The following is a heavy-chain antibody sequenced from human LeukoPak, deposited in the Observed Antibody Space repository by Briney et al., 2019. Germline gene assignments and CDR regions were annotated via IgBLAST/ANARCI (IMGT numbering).Heavy chain of an antibody. CDR3: ARGVVVVAATWLDY. D-gene: IGHD2-15*01. CDR1: GGTFSSYA. Sequence: EASVNVSCKASGGTFSSYAISWVRQAPGQGLEWMGGIIPIFGTANYAQKFQGRVTITTDESTSTAYMELSSLRSEDTAVYYCARGVVVVAATWLDYWGQGTLVTVSS. CDR2: IIPIFGTA. V-gene: IGHV1-69*05. J-gene: IGHJ4*02.